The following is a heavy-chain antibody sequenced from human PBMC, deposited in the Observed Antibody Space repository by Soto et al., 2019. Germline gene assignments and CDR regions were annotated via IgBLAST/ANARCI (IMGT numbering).Heavy chain of an antibody. Sequence: PAESLSLTCTVSGDGIDRYYWSWIRRPPGKVLEWIGHIYYSGSTKYNPSLKSRVTISVDRSKSQFSLRVTSVTAADTAMYYCARDGGRYYGMDVWGQGTKVTVSS. CDR1: GDGIDRYY. CDR3: ARDGGRYYGMDV. V-gene: IGHV4-59*01. CDR2: IYYSGST. D-gene: IGHD3-3*01. J-gene: IGHJ6*02.